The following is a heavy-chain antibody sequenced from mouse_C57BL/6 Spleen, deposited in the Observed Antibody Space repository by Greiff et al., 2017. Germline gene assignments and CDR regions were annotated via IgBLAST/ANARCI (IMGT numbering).Heavy chain of an antibody. J-gene: IGHJ1*03. D-gene: IGHD1-1*01. CDR1: GYTFTDYE. V-gene: IGHV1-15*01. CDR2: IDPETGGT. CDR3: TRNYGSSDYWYFDV. Sequence: VKLMESGAELVRPGASVTLSCKASGYTFTDYEMHWVKQTPVHGLEWIGAIDPETGGTAYNQKFKGKAILTADKSSSTAYMELRSLTSEDSAVYYCTRNYGSSDYWYFDVWGTGTTVTVSS.